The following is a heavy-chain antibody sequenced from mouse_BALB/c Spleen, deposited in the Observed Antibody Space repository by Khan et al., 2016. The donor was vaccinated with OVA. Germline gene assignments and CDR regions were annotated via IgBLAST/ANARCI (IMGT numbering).Heavy chain of an antibody. CDR3: ARLEDI. Sequence: QVQLKESGPGLVAPSQSLSITCPVSGFSLTSYGVHWVRQPPGKGLEWLGVIWAGGSTNYNSALMSRLSISKDNSKSQVFLKMNSLQTDDTARYYCARLEDIWGQGTTLTVSS. CDR2: IWAGGST. CDR1: GFSLTSYG. D-gene: IGHD1-3*01. J-gene: IGHJ2*01. V-gene: IGHV2-9*02.